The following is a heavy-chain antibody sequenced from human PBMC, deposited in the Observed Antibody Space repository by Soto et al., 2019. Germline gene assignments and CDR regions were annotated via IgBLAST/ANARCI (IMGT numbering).Heavy chain of an antibody. CDR1: GYTFTGYY. V-gene: IGHV1-2*02. CDR3: ARPEWVVRGVMGY. J-gene: IGHJ4*02. CDR2: INPNSGGT. Sequence: ASVKVSCKASGYTFTGYYMHWVRQAPGEGLEWMGWINPNSGGTNYAQKFQGRVTMTRDTSISTAYMELSRLRSDDTAVYYCARPEWVVRGVMGYWGQGTLVTVSS. D-gene: IGHD3-10*01.